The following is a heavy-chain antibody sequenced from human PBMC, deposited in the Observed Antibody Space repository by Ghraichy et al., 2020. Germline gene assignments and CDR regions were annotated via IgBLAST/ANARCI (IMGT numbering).Heavy chain of an antibody. CDR2: INYDGTIT. D-gene: IGHD6-19*01. J-gene: IGHJ4*02. CDR3: TRDLSGWYTEFEY. CDR1: GFTFSSYW. Sequence: GGSLRLSCAASGFTFSSYWMHWVRQAPGEGLVWVSRINYDGTITNFADSVKGRFTISRDNAKNTVYLQMNSLRAEDTAVYYCTRDLSGWYTEFEYWGQGTLVTVSS. V-gene: IGHV3-74*01.